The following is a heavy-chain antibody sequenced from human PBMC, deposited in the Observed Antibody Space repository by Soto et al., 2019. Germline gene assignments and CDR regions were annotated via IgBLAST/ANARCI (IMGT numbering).Heavy chain of an antibody. J-gene: IGHJ3*02. CDR1: GFTFSSYS. Sequence: GGSLRLSCAASGFTFSSYSMNWVRQAPGKGLEWVSSISSSSSYIYYADSVKGRFTISRDNAKNSLYLQMNSLRAEDTAVYYCTRGHLLGYCSAGSCYAPDAFDIWGQGTMVTVSS. CDR2: ISSSSSYI. CDR3: TRGHLLGYCSAGSCYAPDAFDI. V-gene: IGHV3-21*01. D-gene: IGHD2-15*01.